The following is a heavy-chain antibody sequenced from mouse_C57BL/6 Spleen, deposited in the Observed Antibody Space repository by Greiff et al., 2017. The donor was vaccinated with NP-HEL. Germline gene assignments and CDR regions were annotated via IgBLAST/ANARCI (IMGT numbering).Heavy chain of an antibody. Sequence: QVQLKESGAELVKPGASVKLSCKASGYTFTEYTIHWVKQRSGQGLEWIGWFYPGSGSIKYNEKFKDKATLTADKSSSTVYMELSRLTSEDSAVYFCARHEGGGYDYDDAMDYWGQGTSVTVSS. CDR3: ARHEGGGYDYDDAMDY. D-gene: IGHD2-4*01. J-gene: IGHJ4*01. V-gene: IGHV1-62-2*01. CDR1: GYTFTEYT. CDR2: FYPGSGSI.